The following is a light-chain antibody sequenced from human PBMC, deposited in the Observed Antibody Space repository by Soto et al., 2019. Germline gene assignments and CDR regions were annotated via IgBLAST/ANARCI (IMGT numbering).Light chain of an antibody. J-gene: IGKJ1*01. CDR2: DAS. Sequence: DIVWTQSPGTLSFSPGQRATLSCRASQSVSSSSVAWYRQRPGQAPRLLIYDASNRATGIPARFSGSGSGTDFTLTISRLEPEDFAVYYCQQYGSSPTWTFGQGTKVDIK. CDR3: QQYGSSPTWT. CDR1: QSVSSSS. V-gene: IGKV3-20*01.